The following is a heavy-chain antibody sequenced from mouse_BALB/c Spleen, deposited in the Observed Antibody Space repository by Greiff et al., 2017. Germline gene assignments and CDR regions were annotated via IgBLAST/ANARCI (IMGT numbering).Heavy chain of an antibody. Sequence: EVHLVESGGGLVKPGGSLKLSCAASGFTFSDYYMYWVRQTPEKRLEWVATISDGGSYTYYPDSVKGRFTISRDNARNILYLQMSSLRSEDTAMYYCARGDGNWNAMDYWGQGTSVTVSS. D-gene: IGHD2-1*01. CDR3: ARGDGNWNAMDY. J-gene: IGHJ4*01. CDR1: GFTFSDYY. V-gene: IGHV5-4*02. CDR2: ISDGGSYT.